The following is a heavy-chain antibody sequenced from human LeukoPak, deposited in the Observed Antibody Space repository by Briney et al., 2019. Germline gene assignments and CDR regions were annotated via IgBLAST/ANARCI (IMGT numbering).Heavy chain of an antibody. CDR3: AKALAN. V-gene: IGHV3-23*01. CDR1: GFTFSSYA. J-gene: IGHJ4*02. Sequence: GGSLRLSCGASGFTFSSYAMSWVRQAPGKGLEWVSTINHNGDNTYYADSVKGRFTISRDNFKNTLYLQMNGLRAEDTAVYYCAKALANWGQGTLVTVSS. CDR2: INHNGDNT.